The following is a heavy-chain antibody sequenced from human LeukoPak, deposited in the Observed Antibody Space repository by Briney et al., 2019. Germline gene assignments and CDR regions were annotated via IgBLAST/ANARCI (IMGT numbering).Heavy chain of an antibody. J-gene: IGHJ4*02. Sequence: ASVKVSCKASGYTFTSYDINWVRQATGQGLEWVGWMNPNSGNTGYAQKFQGRVTMTRNTSISTAYMELSSLRSEDTAVYYCARGGPFTRTGYSFDYWGQGTLVTVSS. CDR3: ARGGPFTRTGYSFDY. CDR1: GYTFTSYD. V-gene: IGHV1-8*01. D-gene: IGHD3/OR15-3a*01. CDR2: MNPNSGNT.